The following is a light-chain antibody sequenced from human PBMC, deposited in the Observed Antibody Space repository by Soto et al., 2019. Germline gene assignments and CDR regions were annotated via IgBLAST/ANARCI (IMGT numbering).Light chain of an antibody. CDR1: SGHSSYT. CDR3: QTWGTGVRGVV. J-gene: IGLJ2*01. V-gene: IGLV4-69*02. CDR2: VNSDGSH. Sequence: QLVLTQSPSASASLGASVKLTCTLSSGHSSYTIAWHQQQPEKGPRYLMKVNSDGSHTKGDGIPDRFSGSSSGTERYLTISSLQSEDEADYYCQTWGTGVRGVVFGGGTKVTVL.